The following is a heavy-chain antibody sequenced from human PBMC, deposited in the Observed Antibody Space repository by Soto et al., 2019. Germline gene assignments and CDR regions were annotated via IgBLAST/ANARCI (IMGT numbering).Heavy chain of an antibody. J-gene: IGHJ5*02. V-gene: IGHV4-30-2*05. CDR3: ARSIDP. Sequence: SETLSLTCAVSGGSMSSGGYSWSWIRRPPGKGLEWIGYIYHSGSTYYNPSLKSRVTISVDTSKNQFSLKLSSVTAADTAVYYCARSIDPWGQGTLVTVSS. CDR2: IYHSGST. CDR1: GGSMSSGGYS.